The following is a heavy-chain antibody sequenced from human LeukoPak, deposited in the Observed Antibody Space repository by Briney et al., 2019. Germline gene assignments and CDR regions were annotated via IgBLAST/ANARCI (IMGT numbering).Heavy chain of an antibody. CDR1: GFTFSSYA. Sequence: GGSLRLSCAASGFTFSSYAMHWVRQAPGKGLEWVSGISYGGSSQYYADSVKGRFTISRDNSKNTLYLQMNTLRAEDTAVYYCASNGSYVTDTFDIWGPGTTVTVSS. CDR2: ISYGGSSQ. J-gene: IGHJ3*02. D-gene: IGHD1-26*01. CDR3: ASNGSYVTDTFDI. V-gene: IGHV3-30-3*01.